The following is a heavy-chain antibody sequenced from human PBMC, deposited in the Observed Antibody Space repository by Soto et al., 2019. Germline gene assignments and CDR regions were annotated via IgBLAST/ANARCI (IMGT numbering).Heavy chain of an antibody. CDR2: ISSSSAI. Sequence: PGGSLRLSCAASGFTFSSYSMNWVRQAPGKGLQWVSFISSSSAIYYADSAKGRFTMSRDNARNSLYLQMNSLRDEDTAVYYCARGGSSYGMDVWGQGTTVTVSS. D-gene: IGHD6-6*01. J-gene: IGHJ6*02. V-gene: IGHV3-48*02. CDR3: ARGGSSYGMDV. CDR1: GFTFSSYS.